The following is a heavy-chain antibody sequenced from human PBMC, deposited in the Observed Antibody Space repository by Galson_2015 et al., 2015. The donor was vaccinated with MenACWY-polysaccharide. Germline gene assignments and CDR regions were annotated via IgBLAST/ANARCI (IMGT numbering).Heavy chain of an antibody. J-gene: IGHJ3*02. V-gene: IGHV3-33*05. CDR2: KQNGGSPK. Sequence: SLRLSCAASGLTFRSSGMHWVRQAPGKGLEWVALKQNGGSPKAYADSEKGRFSISRDNSKNTLYLEMNSLRAEDTAVYYCARESSRIVFHAFATRGTAQWSPSLQ. CDR1: GLTFRSSG. D-gene: IGHD6-19*01. CDR3: ARESSRIVFHAFAT.